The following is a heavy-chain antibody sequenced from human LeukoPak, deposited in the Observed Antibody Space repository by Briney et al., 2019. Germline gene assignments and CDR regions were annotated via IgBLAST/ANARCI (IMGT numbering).Heavy chain of an antibody. D-gene: IGHD3-9*01. CDR3: ARAEGYDILTGMGGDY. V-gene: IGHV1-69*13. CDR1: GGTFSSYA. J-gene: IGHJ4*02. Sequence: ASVKVSCKASGGTFSSYAISWVRQAPGQGLEWMGGIIPIFGTANYAQKFQGRVTITADESTSTACMELSSLRSEDTAVYYCARAEGYDILTGMGGDYWGQGTLVTVSS. CDR2: IIPIFGTA.